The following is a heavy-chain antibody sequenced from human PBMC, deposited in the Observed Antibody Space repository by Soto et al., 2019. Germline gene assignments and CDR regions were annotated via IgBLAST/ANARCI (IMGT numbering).Heavy chain of an antibody. CDR2: IYHSGST. CDR1: GASIGSSHW. D-gene: IGHD5-18*01. V-gene: IGHV4-4*02. Sequence: QVQLQESGPGLVKPSGTLSLTCAVSGASIGSSHWWSWVRQPPGKGLEWIGEIYHSGSTNYNPSLTSRANISVDKSENQFSLKLTSVTAADTAVYVCVSTGGYSYACGTWGQGTLVTVSS. J-gene: IGHJ5*02. CDR3: VSTGGYSYACGT.